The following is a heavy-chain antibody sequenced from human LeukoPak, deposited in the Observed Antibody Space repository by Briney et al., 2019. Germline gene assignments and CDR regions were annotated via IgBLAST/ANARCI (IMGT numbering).Heavy chain of an antibody. D-gene: IGHD6-6*01. CDR3: AKDQSLEYSSSCFDY. CDR1: GNYW. J-gene: IGHJ4*02. Sequence: GGSLRLSCAASGNYWMHWVRQAPGKGLVWVSHINSDGSWTSYADSVKGRFTISKDNAKNTVYLQMNSLRAEDTALYYCAKDQSLEYSSSCFDYWGQGTLVTVSS. CDR2: INSDGSWT. V-gene: IGHV3-74*01.